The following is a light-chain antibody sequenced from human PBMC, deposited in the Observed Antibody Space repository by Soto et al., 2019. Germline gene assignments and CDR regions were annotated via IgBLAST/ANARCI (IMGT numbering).Light chain of an antibody. V-gene: IGLV1-40*01. CDR3: QSYDSSLRGSV. CDR1: NSNIGAGYD. Sequence: QSVLTQPPSVSGAPGQRVTISCTGSNSNIGAGYDVHWYQQLPGTATKLLIYGNSNRPSGVPDRFSGSKSVTSASLAITGLQAEDEADYYCQSYDSSLRGSVFGTGTKVTV. CDR2: GNS. J-gene: IGLJ1*01.